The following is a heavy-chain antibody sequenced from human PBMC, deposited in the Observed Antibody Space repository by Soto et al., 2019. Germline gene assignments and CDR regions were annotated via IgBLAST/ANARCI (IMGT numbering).Heavy chain of an antibody. Sequence: ASVKVSCKASGGTFSSYAISWVRQAPGQGLEWMGWISAYNGNTNYAQKLQGRVTVTTDTSTSTAYMELRSLRSDDTAVYYCARTLPPIDYWGQGTLVTFYS. CDR3: ARTLPPIDY. CDR2: ISAYNGNT. D-gene: IGHD1-26*01. J-gene: IGHJ4*02. CDR1: GGTFSSYA. V-gene: IGHV1-18*01.